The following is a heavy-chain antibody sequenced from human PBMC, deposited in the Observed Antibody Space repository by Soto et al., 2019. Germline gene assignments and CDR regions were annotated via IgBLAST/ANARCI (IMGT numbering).Heavy chain of an antibody. J-gene: IGHJ6*03. V-gene: IGHV4-30-4*01. D-gene: IGHD2-21*01. CDR1: GGSISSGDYY. CDR3: ARGGISHWAYFYYMDV. CDR2: IYYSGST. Sequence: SETLSLTCTVSGGSISSGDYYWSWIRQPPGKGLEWIGYIYYSGSTYYNPSLKSRVTISVDTSKNQFSLKLSSVTAADTAVYYCARGGISHWAYFYYMDVWDRGTTVTVSS.